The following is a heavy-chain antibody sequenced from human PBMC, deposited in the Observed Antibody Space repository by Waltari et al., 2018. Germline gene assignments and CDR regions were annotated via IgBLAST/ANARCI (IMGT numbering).Heavy chain of an antibody. J-gene: IGHJ6*02. CDR2: IYYSGGT. CDR3: ARQSFRGMDV. V-gene: IGHV4-59*08. Sequence: QVQLQESGPGLVKPSETLSLTCTVSGGSISSYYWSWIRQPPGKGLEWIGYIYYSGGTNYNPSLKSRVTISVDTSKNQFSLKLSSVTAADTAVYYCARQSFRGMDVWGQGTTVTVSS. CDR1: GGSISSYY.